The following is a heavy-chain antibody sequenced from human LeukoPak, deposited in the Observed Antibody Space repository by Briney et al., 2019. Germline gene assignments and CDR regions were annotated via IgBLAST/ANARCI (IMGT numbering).Heavy chain of an antibody. Sequence: PGGSLRLSCAASGFTFSNYAMSWVRQAPGKGLEWVAAIWYDGSKQLYRDAVKGRFTISRDDSKNTVFLQMNSLRAEDTAVYFCARDLSYGSGEFWGQRTLVTVSS. CDR1: GFTFSNYA. CDR2: IWYDGSKQ. J-gene: IGHJ4*02. CDR3: ARDLSYGSGEF. D-gene: IGHD3-10*01. V-gene: IGHV3-33*08.